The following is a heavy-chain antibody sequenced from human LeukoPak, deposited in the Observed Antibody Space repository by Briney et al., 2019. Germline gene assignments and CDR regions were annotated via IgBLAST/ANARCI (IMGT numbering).Heavy chain of an antibody. CDR2: ISAYNGNT. D-gene: IGHD6-19*01. CDR3: ARDLIAVAEYYFDY. CDR1: GYTFTSYG. Sequence: ASVKVSCKASGYTFTSYGISWVRQAPGQGLEWMGWISAYNGNTNYAQKLQGRVTMTTDTSTSTAYMELRSLRSDDTAVYYCARDLIAVAEYYFDYWGQGTLVTVSS. J-gene: IGHJ4*02. V-gene: IGHV1-18*01.